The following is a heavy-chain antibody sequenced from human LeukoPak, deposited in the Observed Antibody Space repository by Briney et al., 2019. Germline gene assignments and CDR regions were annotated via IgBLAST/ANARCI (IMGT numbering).Heavy chain of an antibody. CDR1: GYTFTTYD. CDR3: ARGPYSSSWYGSEYYYYMDV. V-gene: IGHV1-8*01. Sequence: GASVKVSCKASGYTFTTYDINWVRQATGQGLEWMGWINPNSGNTGYAQKFQGRITITRNTSISTAYMELSSLRSEDTAVYYCARGPYSSSWYGSEYYYYMDVWGKGTTVTVSS. CDR2: INPNSGNT. D-gene: IGHD6-13*01. J-gene: IGHJ6*03.